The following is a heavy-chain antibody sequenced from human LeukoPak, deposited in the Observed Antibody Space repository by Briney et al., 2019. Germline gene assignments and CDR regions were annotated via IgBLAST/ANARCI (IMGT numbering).Heavy chain of an antibody. D-gene: IGHD2-2*01. CDR1: GFTFSSNA. CDR2: ISGSEGST. V-gene: IGHV3-23*01. J-gene: IGHJ5*02. Sequence: PGGSLRLSCAASGFTFSSNAMSWVRQAPGKGLEWVSTISGSEGSTHYADSVKGRFTISRDISKNTVYLQINSLRAEDTAVYFCAKVIVGYCSSTSCLDWFDAWGQGTLVTVSS. CDR3: AKVIVGYCSSTSCLDWFDA.